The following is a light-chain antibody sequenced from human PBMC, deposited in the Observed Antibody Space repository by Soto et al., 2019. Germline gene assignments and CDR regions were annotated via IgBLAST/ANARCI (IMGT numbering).Light chain of an antibody. J-gene: IGKJ2*01. CDR1: QGISTY. CDR3: QHSYRTPYT. Sequence: DIPMTQSPSSLSASVGDRATITCRASQGISTYLFWYQQRQGRAPKLLIYDASSLLSGVPSRISGSGSGTDFTLTISRLQPEDFATYYCQHSYRTPYTFGQGTKLETK. V-gene: IGKV1-39*01. CDR2: DAS.